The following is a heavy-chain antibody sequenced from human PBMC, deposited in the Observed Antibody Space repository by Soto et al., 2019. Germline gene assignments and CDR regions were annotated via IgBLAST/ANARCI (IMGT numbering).Heavy chain of an antibody. D-gene: IGHD3-3*01. J-gene: IGHJ4*02. V-gene: IGHV3-30*18. CDR3: ANSIPLPFLYDFWSGSAAPNKPQHYFDY. Sequence: GGSQRLSYAASGFTLLSYGMHWARQAPCQGLEWVAVVSYHGSNKYYSDSVKGRFTISRDNSKNTMYLQMNSLRAEDTAVYYCANSIPLPFLYDFWSGSAAPNKPQHYFDYWGQGTLVTVS. CDR1: GFTLLSYG. CDR2: VSYHGSNK.